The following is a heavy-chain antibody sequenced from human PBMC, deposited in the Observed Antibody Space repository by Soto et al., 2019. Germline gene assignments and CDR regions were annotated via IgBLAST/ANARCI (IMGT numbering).Heavy chain of an antibody. D-gene: IGHD1-26*01. Sequence: GGSLRLSCAACGFGFSYAWIKWVRQAPGKGLEWVGRIKSKTDGGTTDYAAPVKDRFTISRDDSKEMLYLQMDSLQTEDTAVYYCSTELRWEQSGDICGQGTLVTVSS. CDR3: STELRWEQSGDI. V-gene: IGHV3-15*05. J-gene: IGHJ1*01. CDR2: IKSKTDGGTT. CDR1: GFGFSYAW.